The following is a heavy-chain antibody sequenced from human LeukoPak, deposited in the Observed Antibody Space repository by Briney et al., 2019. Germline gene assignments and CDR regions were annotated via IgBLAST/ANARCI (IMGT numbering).Heavy chain of an antibody. V-gene: IGHV1-2*02. Sequence: ASVKVSCKASGYTFTGYYMHWVRQAPGQGLEWMGWINPNSGGTNYARKFQGRVTMTRDTSFSTAYMELSRLRSDDTAVYYCATMLWFGELYGMDVWGQGTTVTVSS. D-gene: IGHD3-10*01. CDR1: GYTFTGYY. CDR3: ATMLWFGELYGMDV. CDR2: INPNSGGT. J-gene: IGHJ6*02.